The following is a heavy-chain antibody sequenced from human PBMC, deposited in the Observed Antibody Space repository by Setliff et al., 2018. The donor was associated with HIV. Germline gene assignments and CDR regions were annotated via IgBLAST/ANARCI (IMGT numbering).Heavy chain of an antibody. D-gene: IGHD4-17*01. J-gene: IGHJ4*02. CDR2: ISAFNGPT. CDR1: GYTFATYG. CDR3: ARSPGDYLFDY. Sequence: GASVKVSCKASGYTFATYGISWLRQAPGQGLEWMGWISAFNGPTNYAQKFQGRVTITRDASASTAYMELSSLRSEDTAVYYCARSPGDYLFDYWGQGTLVTVSS. V-gene: IGHV1-18*01.